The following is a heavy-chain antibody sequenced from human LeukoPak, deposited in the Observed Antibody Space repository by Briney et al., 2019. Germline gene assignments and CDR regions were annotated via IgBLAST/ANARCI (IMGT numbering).Heavy chain of an antibody. CDR2: INHSGST. J-gene: IGHJ6*03. D-gene: IGHD6-13*01. Sequence: SETLSLTCAVYGGSFSGYYWSWIRQPPGKGLEWIGEINHSGSTNYNPSLKSRVTISVDTSKNQFSLKLSSVTAADTAVYYCARGRATASSWYYYYYYMDVWGKGTTVTASS. V-gene: IGHV4-34*01. CDR1: GGSFSGYY. CDR3: ARGRATASSWYYYYYYMDV.